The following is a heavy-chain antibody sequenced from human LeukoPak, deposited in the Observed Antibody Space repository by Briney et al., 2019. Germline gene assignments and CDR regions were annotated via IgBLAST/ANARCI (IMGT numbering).Heavy chain of an antibody. CDR1: GYTFTSYD. V-gene: IGHV1-8*01. D-gene: IGHD2-15*01. Sequence: ASVTVSCTASGYTFTSYDINWVRQANGQGLEWMGWTNTNRGNTGYAQKFQGRVTMTRNTSISTAYMELRRLRSEYTAVYYCARGGDGVYCSGGSCSVEYWGQGTLFTVSS. J-gene: IGHJ4*02. CDR2: TNTNRGNT. CDR3: ARGGDGVYCSGGSCSVEY.